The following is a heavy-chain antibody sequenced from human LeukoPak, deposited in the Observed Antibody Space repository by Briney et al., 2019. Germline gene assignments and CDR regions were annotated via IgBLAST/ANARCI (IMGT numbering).Heavy chain of an antibody. J-gene: IGHJ2*01. D-gene: IGHD1-1*01. CDR3: ARDAATIGTYWYFDL. CDR1: GFSFSSYS. V-gene: IGHV3-48*02. CDR2: ISNSDSTI. Sequence: GGSPRLSCAASGFSFSSYSMNWVRQAPGKGLEWVSYISNSDSTIYYADSVKGRFTISRDNAKFSLFLQMNTLRDEDTAVYYCARDAATIGTYWYFDLWGRGTLVTVSS.